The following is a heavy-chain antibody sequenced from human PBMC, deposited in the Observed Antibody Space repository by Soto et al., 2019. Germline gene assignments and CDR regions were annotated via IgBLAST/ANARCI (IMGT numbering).Heavy chain of an antibody. J-gene: IGHJ3*02. Sequence: ETLCLTCAVYGGSFSGYYWSWIRQSPGKGLEWIGEINHSGSTNYNPSLKSRVTISVDTSKHQSSLKLSSVPAADTAVYYCARCGGKRWIQQRAVSDFDIRGQGTMVT. D-gene: IGHD5-18*01. V-gene: IGHV4-34*01. CDR2: INHSGST. CDR1: GGSFSGYY. CDR3: ARCGGKRWIQQRAVSDFDI.